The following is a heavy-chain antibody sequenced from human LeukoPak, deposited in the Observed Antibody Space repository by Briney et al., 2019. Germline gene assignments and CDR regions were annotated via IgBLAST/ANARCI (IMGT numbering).Heavy chain of an antibody. CDR2: IIPIFSTA. Sequence: ASVKVSCKASGGTFSSYAISWVRQAPGQGLEWMGGIIPIFSTANYAQKFQGRVTITADESTSTAYMELSSLRSEDTAVYYCARELMYSSSWRFDYWGQGTLVTVSS. CDR3: ARELMYSSSWRFDY. J-gene: IGHJ4*02. D-gene: IGHD6-13*01. CDR1: GGTFSSYA. V-gene: IGHV1-69*13.